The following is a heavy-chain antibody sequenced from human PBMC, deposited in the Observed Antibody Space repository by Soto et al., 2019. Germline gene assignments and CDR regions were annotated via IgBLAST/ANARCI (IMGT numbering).Heavy chain of an antibody. V-gene: IGHV3-30-3*01. D-gene: IGHD5-12*01. CDR1: GFTFSSYA. J-gene: IGHJ6*02. Sequence: GGSLRLSCPASGFTFSSYAMHWVRQAPGKGLEWVAVISYDGSNKYCADSVKGRFTISRDNSKNTLYLQMNSLRAEDTAVYYCARGAGDGYNHYYYYGMDVWGQGTTVTVSS. CDR3: ARGAGDGYNHYYYYGMDV. CDR2: ISYDGSNK.